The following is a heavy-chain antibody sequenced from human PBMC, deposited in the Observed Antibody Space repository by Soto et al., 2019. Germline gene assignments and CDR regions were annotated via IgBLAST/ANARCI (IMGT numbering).Heavy chain of an antibody. V-gene: IGHV4-34*01. CDR3: ARGSGIVALPGELEDVKYDY. CDR2: INESGST. CDR1: GQSFSGHS. Sequence: QVQLQQWGAGLVKPSETLSLSCAVYGQSFSGHSWAWIRQPPGKGLEWIGEINESGSTYYNPSLTSRVTISTATSKNQFSLTLSSVSAADTAAYFCARGSGIVALPGELEDVKYDYWGQGTLVNVSS. J-gene: IGHJ4*02. D-gene: IGHD1-1*01.